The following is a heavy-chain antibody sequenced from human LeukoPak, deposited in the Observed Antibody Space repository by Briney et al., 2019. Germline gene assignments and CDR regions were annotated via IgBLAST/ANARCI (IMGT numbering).Heavy chain of an antibody. V-gene: IGHV6-1*01. CDR2: TYYRSKWYY. CDR3: ARGYNYAFDY. Sequence: SPTLSLRFSCSAYRVTNNIVAWSWVRQAPARGLEWLGRTYYRSKWYYYYALSVQSRVIVNPDTSKNQFSLQLNSVTPDDTAVYYCARGYNYAFDYWGQGALVTVSS. CDR1: AYRVTNNIVA. D-gene: IGHD5-18*01. J-gene: IGHJ4*02.